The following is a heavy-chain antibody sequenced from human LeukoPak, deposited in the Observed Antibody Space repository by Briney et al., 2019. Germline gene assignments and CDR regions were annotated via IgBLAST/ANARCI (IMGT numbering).Heavy chain of an antibody. V-gene: IGHV3-21*01. CDR3: ARHSSGSYYTY. D-gene: IGHD3-10*01. CDR2: ISSSSSYI. J-gene: IGHJ4*02. CDR1: GFTFSSYS. Sequence: GGSLRLSCAASGFTFSSYSMNWVRQAPGKGLEWVSSISSSSSYIYYADSVKGRFTISRDNAKDSLYLQMNSLRADDTAMYYCARHSSGSYYTYWGQGTLVTVSS.